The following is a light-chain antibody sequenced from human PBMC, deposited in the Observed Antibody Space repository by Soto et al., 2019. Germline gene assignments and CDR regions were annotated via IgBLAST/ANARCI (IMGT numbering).Light chain of an antibody. V-gene: IGLV1-40*01. Sequence: QAVVTQPPSVSGAPGQRVTIYCTGSSSNIGAGYDGHWYQQLPGTAPKLLIYGNSNRPSGVPDRFSGSKSGTSASLAITGLQAEDEADYYCQSYDRSLSGSYVFGTGTKVTVL. CDR1: SSNIGAGYD. CDR3: QSYDRSLSGSYV. CDR2: GNS. J-gene: IGLJ1*01.